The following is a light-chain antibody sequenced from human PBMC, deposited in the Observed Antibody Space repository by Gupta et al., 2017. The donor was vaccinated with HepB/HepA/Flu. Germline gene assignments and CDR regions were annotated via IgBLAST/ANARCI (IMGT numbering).Light chain of an antibody. V-gene: IGKV1-5*03. Sequence: DIQITQSPSTLSASVGDRVTITCRASQSLSIWLAWYQQKPGKAPKLLIYTASTLEIGAPSRFSGSGSGTEFTLTISNLQPDDFATYYCQQYISYPPNFGGGTKVEI. CDR3: QQYISYPPN. CDR2: TAS. J-gene: IGKJ4*01. CDR1: QSLSIW.